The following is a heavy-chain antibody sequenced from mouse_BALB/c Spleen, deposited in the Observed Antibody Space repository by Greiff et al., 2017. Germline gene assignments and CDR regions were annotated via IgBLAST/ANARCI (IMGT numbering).Heavy chain of an antibody. CDR2: IYWDDDK. J-gene: IGHJ1*01. Sequence: QVTLKVSGPGILQPSQTLSLTCSFSGFSLSTSGMGVSWIRQPSGKGLEWLAHIYWDDDKRYNPSLKSRLTISKDTSSNQVFLKITSVDTADTATYYCARSIYYGNSYWYFDVWGAGTTVTVSS. D-gene: IGHD2-1*01. V-gene: IGHV8-12*01. CDR3: ARSIYYGNSYWYFDV. CDR1: GFSLSTSGMG.